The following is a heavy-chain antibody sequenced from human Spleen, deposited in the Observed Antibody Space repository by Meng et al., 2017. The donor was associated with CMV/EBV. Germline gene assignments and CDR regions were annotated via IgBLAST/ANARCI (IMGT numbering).Heavy chain of an antibody. J-gene: IGHJ4*02. CDR2: IHYSVTT. V-gene: IGHV4-30-4*01. CDR1: DGFTTREDYY. D-gene: IGHD5-12*01. CDR3: ARDSPGGYGYFDS. Sequence: VRLPASGPGLVTPSQTLSLTCTGSDGFTTREDYYWSWIRQPPGKGLEWIGYIHYSVTTYYNPSLKSRIAISLDTSKNQFSLNLNSVTAADAAVYYCARDSPGGYGYFDSWGQGTLVTVSS.